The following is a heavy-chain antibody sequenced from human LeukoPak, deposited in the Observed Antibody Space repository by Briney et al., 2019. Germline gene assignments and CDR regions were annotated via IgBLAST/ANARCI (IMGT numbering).Heavy chain of an antibody. CDR3: ARLEYYGSGSYYNFDGLDKDY. V-gene: IGHV4-39*01. D-gene: IGHD3-10*01. CDR1: GGSISSSSYY. CDR2: IYYSGST. J-gene: IGHJ4*02. Sequence: SETLSLTCTVSGGSISSSSYYWGWIRQPPGKGLEWIGSIYYSGSTYYNPSLKSRVTISVDTSKNQFSLKLSSVTAADTAVYYCARLEYYGSGSYYNFDGLDKDYWGQGTLVTVSS.